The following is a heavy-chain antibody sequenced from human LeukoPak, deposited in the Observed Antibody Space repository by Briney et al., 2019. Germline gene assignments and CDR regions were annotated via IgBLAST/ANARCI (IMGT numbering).Heavy chain of an antibody. V-gene: IGHV3-23*01. CDR2: ISGSGGST. CDR1: GFTFSSYA. CDR3: AREGYSYGTDY. D-gene: IGHD5-18*01. J-gene: IGHJ4*02. Sequence: GGSLRLSCAASGFTFSSYAMSWVRQAPGKGLEWVSAISGSGGSTYYADSVKGRFTISRDNAKNSLYLQMNSLRAEDTAVYYCAREGYSYGTDYWGQGTLVTVSS.